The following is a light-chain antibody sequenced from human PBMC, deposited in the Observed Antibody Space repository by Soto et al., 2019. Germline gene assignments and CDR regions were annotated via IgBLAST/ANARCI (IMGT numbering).Light chain of an antibody. Sequence: DLQMTQSPSFVSASVGDRVTITRRASQDINSWLAWYQQKPGKAPKLLIYAASRLQSGVPSRFSGSGSGTDFTLTISSLQPEDFATYYCQQANNFPLTFGGGTKVEIK. CDR2: AAS. CDR1: QDINSW. CDR3: QQANNFPLT. J-gene: IGKJ4*01. V-gene: IGKV1D-12*01.